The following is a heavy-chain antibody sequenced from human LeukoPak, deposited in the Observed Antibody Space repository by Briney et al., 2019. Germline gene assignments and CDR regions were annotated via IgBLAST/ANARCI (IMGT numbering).Heavy chain of an antibody. CDR1: GDSFSNYY. D-gene: IGHD2-2*01. J-gene: IGHJ5*01. CDR3: ASSPRLTTSWFLFDS. V-gene: IGHV4-59*08. CDR2: VYYSGST. Sequence: SETLSLTCSVSGDSFSNYYWIWIRQPPGKGLEWIGYVYYSGSTNYNPSLKTRLHLSVDTPKNRFSLKLSSVTAADTAVYYCASSPRLTTSWFLFDSWGHGTLVTVSS.